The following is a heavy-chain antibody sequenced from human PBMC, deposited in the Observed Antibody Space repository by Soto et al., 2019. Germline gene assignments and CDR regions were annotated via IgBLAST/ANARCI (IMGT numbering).Heavy chain of an antibody. J-gene: IGHJ6*02. V-gene: IGHV4-34*01. CDR2: INHSGST. D-gene: IGHD3-10*01. Sequence: SETLSLTCAVYGGSFSGYYWSWIRQPPGKGLEWIGEINHSGSTNYNPSLKSRVTISVDTSKNQFSLKLSSVTAADTAVYYCARDSSNAPSYFYGSGSPRPNYYYYYGMDVWGQGTTVTVSS. CDR3: ARDSSNAPSYFYGSGSPRPNYYYYYGMDV. CDR1: GGSFSGYY.